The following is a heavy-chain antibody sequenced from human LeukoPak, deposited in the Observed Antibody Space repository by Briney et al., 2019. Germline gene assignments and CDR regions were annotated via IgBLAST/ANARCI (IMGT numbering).Heavy chain of an antibody. V-gene: IGHV3-30*18. Sequence: GGSLRLSCAASGFTFNSYGIHWVRQAPGKGLEWVAVIPDDGRTTYYADSVKGRFTISRDNSKNTLYLQMNSLRVEDTAVYYCAKDLMRDRWFGESWGQGTLVTVSS. CDR2: IPDDGRTT. D-gene: IGHD3-10*01. J-gene: IGHJ5*02. CDR3: AKDLMRDRWFGES. CDR1: GFTFNSYG.